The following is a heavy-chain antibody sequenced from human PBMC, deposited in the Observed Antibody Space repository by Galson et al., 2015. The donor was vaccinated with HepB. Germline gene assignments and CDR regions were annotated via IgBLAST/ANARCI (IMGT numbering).Heavy chain of an antibody. CDR1: GYTFTSYG. Sequence: QSGAEVKKPGASVKVSCKASGYTFTSYGISWVRQAPGQGLEWMGWISAYNGKTNYAQKLQGRVTMTTDTSTSTAYMELRSLRSDDTAVYYCARARTEGYSSGWWSGSSDYWGQGTLVTVSS. J-gene: IGHJ4*02. CDR2: ISAYNGKT. D-gene: IGHD6-19*01. CDR3: ARARTEGYSSGWWSGSSDY. V-gene: IGHV1-18*01.